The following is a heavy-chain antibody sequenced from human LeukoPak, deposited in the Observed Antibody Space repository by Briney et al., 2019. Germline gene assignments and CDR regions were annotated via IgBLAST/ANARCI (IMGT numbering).Heavy chain of an antibody. V-gene: IGHV1-46*01. D-gene: IGHD5-18*01. CDR2: INPSGGST. CDR1: GYTFTSFD. Sequence: ASVKVSCKASGYTFTSFDINWVRQATGQGLEWMGIINPSGGSTSYAQKFQGRVTMTRDTSTSTVYMELSSLRSEDTAVYYCARIPMVTPFDYWGQGTLVTVSS. CDR3: ARIPMVTPFDY. J-gene: IGHJ4*02.